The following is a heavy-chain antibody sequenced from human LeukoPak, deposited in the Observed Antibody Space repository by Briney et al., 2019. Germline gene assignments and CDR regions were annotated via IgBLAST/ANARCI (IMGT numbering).Heavy chain of an antibody. Sequence: GGSLRLSCAASGFSISSCSMSWVRQAPGKRLEWVANIKQDGSEKYYVDCVKGRFTISRDDSKNSLYLQMNSLETEDTAVYYCARADLVVVTSKKSDTFDVWGQGTMVTVSS. CDR3: ARADLVVVTSKKSDTFDV. J-gene: IGHJ3*01. CDR1: GFSISSCS. D-gene: IGHD2-21*02. CDR2: IKQDGSEK. V-gene: IGHV3-7*05.